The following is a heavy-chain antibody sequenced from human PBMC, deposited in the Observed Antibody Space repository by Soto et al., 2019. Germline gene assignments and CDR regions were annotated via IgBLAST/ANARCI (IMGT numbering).Heavy chain of an antibody. Sequence: QVQLLQSGAEVKKPGASLRVSCKASGYTFNDYYLHWVRQAPGQGLECMGWISPSSGGTTYAPKFQDRVTMTTDTSNSTAYMDLPRLLSDDTAVYYCARGPRKQLWLPFGFWGQGSLVTVSS. CDR2: ISPSSGGT. J-gene: IGHJ4*02. CDR3: ARGPRKQLWLPFGF. CDR1: GYTFNDYY. V-gene: IGHV1-2*02. D-gene: IGHD5-18*01.